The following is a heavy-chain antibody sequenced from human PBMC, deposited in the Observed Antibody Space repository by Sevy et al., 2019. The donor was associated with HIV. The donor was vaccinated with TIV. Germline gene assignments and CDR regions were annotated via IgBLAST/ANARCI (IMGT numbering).Heavy chain of an antibody. CDR3: ARCLGGLRPWEYNWFDP. Sequence: ASMKVSCKASGYSFSSYGISWVRQAPGQGLEWMGWIGVYNGNTKYAEKLQNRVTMTTDTSTGTAYMELRSLRSDDTAVYYCARCLGGLRPWEYNWFDPWGQGTLVTVSS. CDR2: IGVYNGNT. V-gene: IGHV1-18*01. CDR1: GYSFSSYG. D-gene: IGHD1-26*01. J-gene: IGHJ5*02.